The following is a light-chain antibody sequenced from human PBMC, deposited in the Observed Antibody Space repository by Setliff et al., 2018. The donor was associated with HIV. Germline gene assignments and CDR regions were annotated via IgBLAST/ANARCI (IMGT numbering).Light chain of an antibody. CDR1: LTDIGNYES. V-gene: IGLV2-23*02. CDR3: CSYVNGDTWI. J-gene: IGLJ2*01. Sequence: QSALTQPASVSGSPGQSINISCSGSLTDIGNYESTSWYQQHPGEVPKRLIYDVSKRPSGISSRFSGSKSGNTASLTISGHQAEDEADYYCCSYVNGDTWIFGGGTKVTVL. CDR2: DVS.